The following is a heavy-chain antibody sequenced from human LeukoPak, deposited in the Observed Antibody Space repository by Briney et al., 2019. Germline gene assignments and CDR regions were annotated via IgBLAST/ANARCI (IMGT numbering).Heavy chain of an antibody. CDR2: ISYDGSNK. J-gene: IGHJ4*02. CDR3: ARVTVGELLPHY. V-gene: IGHV3-30-3*01. CDR1: GFTFSSYA. Sequence: GRSLRLSCAASGFTFSSYAMHWVRQAPGKGLEWVAVISYDGSNKYYADSVKGRFTISRDNSKNTLYLQMNSLRAEDTAVYYCARVTVGELLPHYWGQGTLVTVSS. D-gene: IGHD3-10*01.